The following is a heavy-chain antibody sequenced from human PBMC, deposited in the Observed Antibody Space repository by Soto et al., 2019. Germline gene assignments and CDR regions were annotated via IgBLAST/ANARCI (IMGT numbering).Heavy chain of an antibody. CDR2: IKGDASSV. CDR3: ARGASGRFYFDY. J-gene: IGHJ4*02. CDR1: GFTFSSYW. Sequence: GGSLRLSCEASGFTFSSYWMHWVRQAPGKGLVWISRIKGDASSVNYAASVKGRFTISRDNAKNTLYLQMNSLSAEDTALYYCARGASGRFYFDYWGQGTLVTVSS. V-gene: IGHV3-74*01. D-gene: IGHD3-10*01.